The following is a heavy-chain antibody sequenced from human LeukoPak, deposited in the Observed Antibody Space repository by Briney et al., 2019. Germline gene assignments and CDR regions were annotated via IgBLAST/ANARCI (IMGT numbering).Heavy chain of an antibody. J-gene: IGHJ4*02. CDR3: ARVVRYFDWLFDDFDY. D-gene: IGHD3-9*01. CDR2: IIPISGTA. CDR1: GGTFSNYA. V-gene: IGHV1-69*13. Sequence: SVKVSCKASGGTFSNYAISWVRQAPGQGLEWMGGIIPISGTANYAQKLQDRVTITADASTSTAYMELSSLRSEDTAVYYCARVVRYFDWLFDDFDYWDQGTLVTVSS.